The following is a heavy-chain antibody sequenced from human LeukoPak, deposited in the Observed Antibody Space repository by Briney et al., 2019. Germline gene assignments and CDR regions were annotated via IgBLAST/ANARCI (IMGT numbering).Heavy chain of an antibody. Sequence: GGSLRLSCAASGFTFSNYDMHWVRQATGKGLEWVSAISFAGDTYYAGSVKGRFTISRENGKNSLYLRMNSLRAEDTAVYHCTRWHYETSGYYPGNGMDVWGQGTTVIVSS. D-gene: IGHD3-22*01. V-gene: IGHV3-13*01. CDR2: ISFAGDT. CDR1: GFTFSNYD. CDR3: TRWHYETSGYYPGNGMDV. J-gene: IGHJ6*02.